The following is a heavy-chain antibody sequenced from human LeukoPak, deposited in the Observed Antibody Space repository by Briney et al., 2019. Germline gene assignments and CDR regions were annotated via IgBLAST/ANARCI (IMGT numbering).Heavy chain of an antibody. Sequence: SETLSLTCTVSGGSISSYYWSWIRQPPGKGLEWIGYIYYSGSTNYNPSLKSRVTISVDTSKNQFSLKLSSVTAADTAVYYCARGTGTYAFDYWGRGTLVTVSS. CDR1: GGSISSYY. CDR3: ARGTGTYAFDY. CDR2: IYYSGST. J-gene: IGHJ4*02. V-gene: IGHV4-59*08. D-gene: IGHD1-1*01.